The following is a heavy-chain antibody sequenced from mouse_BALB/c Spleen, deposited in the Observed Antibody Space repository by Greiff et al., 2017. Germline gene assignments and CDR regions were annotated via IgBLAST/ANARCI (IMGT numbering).Heavy chain of an antibody. CDR3: ARDTTVVGDY. J-gene: IGHJ2*01. CDR2: IYPGDGDT. Sequence: QVQLQQSGPELVKPGASVKISCKASGYAFSSSWMNWVKQRPGQGLEWIGRIYPGDGDTNYNGKFKGKATLTADKSSSTAYMQLSSLTSVDSAVYFCARDTTVVGDYWGQGTTLTVSS. D-gene: IGHD1-1*01. V-gene: IGHV1-82*01. CDR1: GYAFSSSW.